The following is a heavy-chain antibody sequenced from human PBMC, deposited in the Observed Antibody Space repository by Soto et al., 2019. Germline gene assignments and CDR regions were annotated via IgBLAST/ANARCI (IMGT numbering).Heavy chain of an antibody. CDR3: ARDAPCGGYVY. J-gene: IGHJ4*02. Sequence: QVQLQESGPGLVKPSETLSLTCTVSGGSVSSGNYYWSWIRQPPGKGLEWIGYIYYNGNTNYNPSLKSRVTISVDTSKNQFSLKVSSVTAADTAVYYCARDAPCGGYVYWGQGTLVTVSS. V-gene: IGHV4-61*01. D-gene: IGHD5-12*01. CDR1: GGSVSSGNYY. CDR2: IYYNGNT.